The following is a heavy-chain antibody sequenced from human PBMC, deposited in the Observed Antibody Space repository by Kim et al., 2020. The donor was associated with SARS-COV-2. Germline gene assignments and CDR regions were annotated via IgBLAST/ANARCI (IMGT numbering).Heavy chain of an antibody. V-gene: IGHV4-31*03. J-gene: IGHJ6*02. CDR1: GGSISSGGYY. Sequence: SETLSLTCTVSGGSISSGGYYWSWIRQHPGKGLEWIGYIYYSGSTYYNPSLKSRVTISVDTSKNQFSLKLSSVTAADTAVYYCARDGGGSPRWVYYGMDVWGQGTTVTVSS. D-gene: IGHD2-15*01. CDR2: IYYSGST. CDR3: ARDGGGSPRWVYYGMDV.